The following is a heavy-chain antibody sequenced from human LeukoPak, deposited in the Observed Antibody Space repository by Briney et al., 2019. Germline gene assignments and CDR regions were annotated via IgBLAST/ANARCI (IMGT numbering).Heavy chain of an antibody. CDR2: INHSGST. V-gene: IGHV4-34*01. J-gene: IGHJ4*02. D-gene: IGHD6-19*01. Sequence: PSETLSLTCAVYGGSFSGYYWSWIRQPPGKGLEWIGEINHSGSTNYNPSLKSRVTISVDTSKNQFSLKLSSVTAADTAVYYCATADSSGWYEIKYLHYWGQGTLVTVSA. CDR1: GGSFSGYY. CDR3: ATADSSGWYEIKYLHY.